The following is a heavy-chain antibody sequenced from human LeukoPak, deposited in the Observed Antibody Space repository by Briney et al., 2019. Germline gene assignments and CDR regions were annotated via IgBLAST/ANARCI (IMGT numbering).Heavy chain of an antibody. CDR1: GGTFSSYA. Sequence: SVKVSCKASGGTFSSYAISWVRQAPGQGLEWMGRIIPILGIANYAQKFQGRVTITADKSTSTAYMELSSLRSEDTAVYYCARGGVAVAGKEDYWGQGTLVTVSS. J-gene: IGHJ4*02. D-gene: IGHD6-19*01. CDR2: IIPILGIA. V-gene: IGHV1-69*04. CDR3: ARGGVAVAGKEDY.